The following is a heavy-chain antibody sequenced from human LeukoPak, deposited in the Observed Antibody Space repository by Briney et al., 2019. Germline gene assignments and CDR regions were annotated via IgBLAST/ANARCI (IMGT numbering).Heavy chain of an antibody. J-gene: IGHJ5*02. V-gene: IGHV4-59*11. D-gene: IGHD5-18*01. CDR2: IYYSGST. CDR3: ARDRSYGPSPGFDP. CDR1: GGSISSHY. Sequence: SETLSLTCTVSGGSISSHYWSWIRQPPGKGLEWIGYIYYSGSTNYNPSLKSRVTISVDTSKNQFSPKLSSVTAADTAVYYCARDRSYGPSPGFDPWGQGTLVTVSS.